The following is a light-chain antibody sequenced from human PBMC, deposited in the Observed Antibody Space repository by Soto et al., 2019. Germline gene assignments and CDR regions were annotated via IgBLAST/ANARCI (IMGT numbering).Light chain of an antibody. CDR1: SSDVGAYNF. V-gene: IGLV2-11*01. CDR3: CSYAGTYIPL. J-gene: IGLJ2*01. CDR2: DVS. Sequence: QSVLTQPRSVSGSPGQSVTISCTGTSSDVGAYNFVSWYQHNPGKAPKLMIFDVSARPSGVPDRFSGSESANTASLTISGLQTEDEADYYCCSYAGTYIPLFGGGTKLTVL.